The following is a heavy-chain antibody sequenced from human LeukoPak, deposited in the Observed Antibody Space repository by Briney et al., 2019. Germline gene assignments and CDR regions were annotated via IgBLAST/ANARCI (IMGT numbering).Heavy chain of an antibody. CDR3: ARDRDFWSGYYNDAFDI. CDR1: GFTFSSYW. V-gene: IGHV3-7*01. CDR2: IKQDGSET. Sequence: GGSLRLSCAASGFTFSSYWMYWVRQAPGKGLEWVAMIKQDGSETYYVDSVKGRFTISRDNAKNTLYLQMNSLRAEDTAVYYCARDRDFWSGYYNDAFDIWGQGTMVTVSS. D-gene: IGHD3-3*01. J-gene: IGHJ3*02.